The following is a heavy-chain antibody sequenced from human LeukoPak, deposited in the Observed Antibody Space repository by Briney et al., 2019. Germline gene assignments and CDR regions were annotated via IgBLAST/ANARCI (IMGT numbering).Heavy chain of an antibody. CDR2: IYYSGST. D-gene: IGHD1-20*01. J-gene: IGHJ6*03. CDR3: ARERVTGYYYYYMDV. CDR1: CGSVSSGSYY. V-gene: IGHV4-61*01. Sequence: PSETLSLTCAVSCGSVSSGSYYWSWIRQRPGTGLEWIGYIYYSGSTNYNPSLKSRVTISVDTSKNQFSLKLSSVTAADTAVYYCARERVTGYYYYYMDVWGKGTTVTVSS.